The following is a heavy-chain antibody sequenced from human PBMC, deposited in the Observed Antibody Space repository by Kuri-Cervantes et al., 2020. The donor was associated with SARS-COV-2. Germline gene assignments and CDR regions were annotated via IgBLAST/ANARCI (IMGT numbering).Heavy chain of an antibody. CDR2: ISGSGGST. D-gene: IGHD5-18*01. CDR3: AEDPKLWPQAYFDY. J-gene: IGHJ4*02. V-gene: IGHV3-23*01. CDR1: GFTFDDYA. Sequence: GESLKISCAASGFTFDDYAMHWVRQAPGKGLEWVSAISGSGGSTYYADSVKGRFTISRDNSKNTLYLQMNSLRAEDTAVYYCAEDPKLWPQAYFDYWGQGTLVTVSS.